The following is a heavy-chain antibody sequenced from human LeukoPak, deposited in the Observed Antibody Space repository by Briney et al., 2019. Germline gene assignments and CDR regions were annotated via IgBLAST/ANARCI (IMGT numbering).Heavy chain of an antibody. V-gene: IGHV3-20*04. Sequence: GGSLRLSCAASGFTFDDYGMSWVRQAPGKGLEWVSGINWNGGSTGYADSVKGRFTISRDNAKNSLYLQMNSLRAEDTAVYYCARDLIVGATTGYFDLWGRGTLVTVSS. CDR1: GFTFDDYG. CDR2: INWNGGST. J-gene: IGHJ2*01. D-gene: IGHD1-26*01. CDR3: ARDLIVGATTGYFDL.